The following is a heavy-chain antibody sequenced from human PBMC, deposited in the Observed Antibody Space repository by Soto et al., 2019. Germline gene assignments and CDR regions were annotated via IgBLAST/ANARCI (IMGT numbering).Heavy chain of an antibody. CDR1: GYTFTSYY. CDR2: INPSGGST. CDR3: AKDLWYQLLYPDAFDI. Sequence: ASVKVSCKASGYTFTSYYMHWVRQAPGQGLEWMGIINPSGGSTSYAQKFQGRVTMTRDTSTSTVYMELSSLRSEDTAVYYCAKDLWYQLLYPDAFDIWGQGTMVTVSS. D-gene: IGHD2-2*02. V-gene: IGHV1-46*01. J-gene: IGHJ3*02.